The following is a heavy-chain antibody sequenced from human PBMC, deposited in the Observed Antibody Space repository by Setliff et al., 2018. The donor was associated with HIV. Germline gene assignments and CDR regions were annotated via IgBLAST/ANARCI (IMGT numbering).Heavy chain of an antibody. J-gene: IGHJ4*02. CDR3: ARSNELIAARYFDY. CDR2: IAYSGST. D-gene: IGHD6-6*01. Sequence: SETLSLTCNVSGDSIKSSTYHWGWIRQSSGKGLEWIGSIAYSGSTSYSPSLKSRVTISVDTSNNQFSLRLRSVTAADTAVYYCARSNELIAARYFDYWGQGTLVTAPQ. V-gene: IGHV4-39*07. CDR1: GDSIKSSTYH.